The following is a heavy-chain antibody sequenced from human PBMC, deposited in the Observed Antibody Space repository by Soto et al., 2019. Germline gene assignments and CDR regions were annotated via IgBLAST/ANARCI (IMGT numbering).Heavy chain of an antibody. CDR2: IIPIFGTA. Sequence: ASVKVSCKASGGTFSSYAISWVRQAPGQGLEWMGGIIPIFGTANYAQKFQGRVTITADESTSTAYMELSSLRSEDTAVYYRARGSRNCSSTSCYMWAFDIWGQGTMVTVSS. J-gene: IGHJ3*02. CDR1: GGTFSSYA. CDR3: ARGSRNCSSTSCYMWAFDI. D-gene: IGHD2-2*02. V-gene: IGHV1-69*13.